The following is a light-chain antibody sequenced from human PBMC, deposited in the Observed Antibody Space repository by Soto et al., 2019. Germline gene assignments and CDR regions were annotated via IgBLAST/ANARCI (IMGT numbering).Light chain of an antibody. Sequence: QSALTQSASVSGSPGQSITISCTGTSSDVGPYNLVSWYQQHPGKAPKLIIYEVSERPSGVSNRFSGSKSGNMASLTISGLQADDEADYYCCSYAGRNTFVFGLGPKLTVL. J-gene: IGLJ1*01. CDR2: EVS. CDR1: SSDVGPYNL. V-gene: IGLV2-23*02. CDR3: CSYAGRNTFV.